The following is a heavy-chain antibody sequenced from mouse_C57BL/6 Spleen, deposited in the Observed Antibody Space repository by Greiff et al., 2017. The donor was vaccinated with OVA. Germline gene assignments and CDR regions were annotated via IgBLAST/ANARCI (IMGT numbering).Heavy chain of an antibody. Sequence: VKLQESGPELVKPGASVKISCKASGYAFSSSWMNWVKQRPGEGLEWIGRIYPGDGDTNYNGKFKGKATLTADKSSSTAYMQLSSLTSEDSAVYFCARGITTVVATDWYFDVWGTGTTVTVSS. D-gene: IGHD1-1*01. V-gene: IGHV1-82*01. CDR3: ARGITTVVATDWYFDV. CDR2: IYPGDGDT. J-gene: IGHJ1*03. CDR1: GYAFSSSW.